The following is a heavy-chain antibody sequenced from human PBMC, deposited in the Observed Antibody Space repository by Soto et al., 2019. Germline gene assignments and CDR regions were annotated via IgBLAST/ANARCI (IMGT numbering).Heavy chain of an antibody. CDR3: TIPPEYYYDSSGLG. CDR2: IRSKAYGGTT. Sequence: PGGSLRLSCAASGNYWINWVRQAPGKGLEWVGFIRSKAYGGTTEYAASVKGRFTISRDDSKSIAYLQMNSLKTEDTAVYYCTIPPEYYYDSSGLGWGQGTLVTVSS. CDR1: GNYW. V-gene: IGHV3-49*04. J-gene: IGHJ4*02. D-gene: IGHD3-22*01.